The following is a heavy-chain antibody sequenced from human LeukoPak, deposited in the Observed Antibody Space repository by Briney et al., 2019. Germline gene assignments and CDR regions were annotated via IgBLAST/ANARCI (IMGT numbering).Heavy chain of an antibody. V-gene: IGHV1-2*06. CDR3: ARGYCSGGTCYLVENWFDP. D-gene: IGHD2-15*01. CDR1: GYTFTVYY. Sequence: ASVKVSCKASGYTFTVYYMYWVPQAPGQGLEWMGRINPNSGDTDYAQNFQGRVTMTRDTSISTAYMELTNLRSDDTAVYYCARGYCSGGTCYLVENWFDPWGQGTLVTVSS. CDR2: INPNSGDT. J-gene: IGHJ5*02.